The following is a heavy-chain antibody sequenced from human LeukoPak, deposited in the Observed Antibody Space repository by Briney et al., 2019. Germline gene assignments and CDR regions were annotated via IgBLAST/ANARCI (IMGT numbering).Heavy chain of an antibody. CDR1: GFTFSSYG. V-gene: IGHV3-30*03. D-gene: IGHD6-19*01. CDR2: ISYDGSNK. J-gene: IGHJ6*03. Sequence: GGSLRLSCAASGFTFSSYGMHWVRQAPGKGLEWVAVISYDGSNKYYADSVKGRFTISRDNSKNTLYLQMNSLRAEDTAVYYCARAGSGWYHYYYYMDVWGKGTTVTISS. CDR3: ARAGSGWYHYYYYMDV.